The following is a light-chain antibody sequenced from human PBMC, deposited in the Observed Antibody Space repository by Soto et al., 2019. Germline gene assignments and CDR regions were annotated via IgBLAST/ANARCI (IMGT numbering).Light chain of an antibody. CDR3: MQALQSLS. J-gene: IGKJ5*01. CDR1: QSLLHTNGYNY. CDR2: LGS. V-gene: IGKV2-28*01. Sequence: DIVMTQSPLSLPVTPGERASISCRSNQSLLHTNGYNYLDWYMQKPGQSPXLLIYLGSNRASGVPDRFSGSGSGTHFTLKISRVEAADVGVDYCMQALQSLSFGQGTKLDIK.